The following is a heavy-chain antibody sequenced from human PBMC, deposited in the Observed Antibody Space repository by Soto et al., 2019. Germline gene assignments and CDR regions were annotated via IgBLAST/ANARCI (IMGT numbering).Heavy chain of an antibody. CDR2: VYHNGRT. CDR3: AREQATAKPEGVDF. J-gene: IGHJ4*02. CDR1: GGSIDNYY. D-gene: IGHD1-1*01. Sequence: SETLSLTCSVSGGSIDNYYWSWIRQAPGKGLEWIGYVYHNGRTSYNPSLKSRVSISVDRSKNQFSLNLSSVTAADTAVYYCAREQATAKPEGVDFWGQGTMVTVYS. V-gene: IGHV4-59*01.